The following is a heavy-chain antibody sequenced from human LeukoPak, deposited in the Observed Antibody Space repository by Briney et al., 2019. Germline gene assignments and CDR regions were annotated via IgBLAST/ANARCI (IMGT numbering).Heavy chain of an antibody. D-gene: IGHD5-24*01. CDR2: IIPIFGTA. CDR3: ARDLQSSRDGYTRVGRDDDY. V-gene: IGHV1-69*13. Sequence: SVKVSCKXSGGTFSSYAISWVRQALGQGLEWMGGIIPIFGTANYAQKFQGRVTITADESTSTAYMELSSLRSEDTAVYYCARDLQSSRDGYTRVGRDDDYWGQGTLVTVSS. J-gene: IGHJ4*02. CDR1: GGTFSSYA.